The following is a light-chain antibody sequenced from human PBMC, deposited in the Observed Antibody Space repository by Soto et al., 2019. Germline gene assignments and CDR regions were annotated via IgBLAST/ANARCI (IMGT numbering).Light chain of an antibody. CDR3: QHYGNSPYT. CDR1: RSVTSSY. Sequence: EIVLTQSPGTLSLSPGQRATLSCRASRSVTSSYLAWFQRKPGQAPRLLIYGAFSRAAAIPDRFSGSGSGTDFTLSISRLEPEDFAVYYCQHYGNSPYTFGQGTKLEI. V-gene: IGKV3-20*01. J-gene: IGKJ2*01. CDR2: GAF.